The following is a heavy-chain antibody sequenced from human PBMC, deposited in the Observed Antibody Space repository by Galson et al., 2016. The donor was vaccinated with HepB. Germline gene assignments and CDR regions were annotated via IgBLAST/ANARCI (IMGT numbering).Heavy chain of an antibody. V-gene: IGHV4-4*02. J-gene: IGHJ4*02. Sequence: LSLTCAVSGGSISDNSWWPWVRQSPGKELEWIGEIYQTGTAHYNPSFTSRATISVDKSKNQISLRLGSVTAADTAVYYCTRGTLGTTASMAFDYWGQGTLVSVSS. D-gene: IGHD1-26*01. CDR1: GGSISDNSW. CDR2: IYQTGTA. CDR3: TRGTLGTTASMAFDY.